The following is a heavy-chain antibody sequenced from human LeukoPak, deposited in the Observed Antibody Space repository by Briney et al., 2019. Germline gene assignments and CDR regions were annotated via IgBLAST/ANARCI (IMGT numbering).Heavy chain of an antibody. CDR1: GYTFTDYY. CDR3: ARGWQGATASRAFHI. CDR2: INPDSGGT. V-gene: IGHV1-2*02. Sequence: ASVKVSCTVSGYTFTDYYMHWVRQAPGQGLEWMGWINPDSGGTNYAQMFQGRVTMTRDTSIRTAYMELSRLRSDDTAVYYCARGWQGATASRAFHIWGQGTMVTVSS. D-gene: IGHD1-26*01. J-gene: IGHJ3*02.